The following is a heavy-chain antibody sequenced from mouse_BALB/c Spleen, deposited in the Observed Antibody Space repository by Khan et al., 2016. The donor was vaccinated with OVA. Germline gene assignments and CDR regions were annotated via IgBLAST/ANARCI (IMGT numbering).Heavy chain of an antibody. CDR2: IRYSGST. CDR1: GFSITSNYA. J-gene: IGHJ4*01. CDR3: ARKNYYGYVGNY. Sequence: EVQLQESGPGLVKPSQSLYLTCTVTGFSITSNYAWNWIRQFPGNQLEWMGYIRYSGSTSYNPSIKSRISITRDPSKNPFFLQLNSVTTEDTATYDCARKNYYGYVGNYWGQGTSVTVSS. V-gene: IGHV3-2*02. D-gene: IGHD1-2*01.